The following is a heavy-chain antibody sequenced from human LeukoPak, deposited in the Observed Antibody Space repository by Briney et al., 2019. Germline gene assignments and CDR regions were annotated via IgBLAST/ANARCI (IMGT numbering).Heavy chain of an antibody. CDR2: INHSGST. CDR3: ARGSRLSWFDP. J-gene: IGHJ5*02. CDR1: GGSFSGYY. V-gene: IGHV4-34*01. Sequence: SETLSLTCAVYGGSFSGYYWSWIRQPPGKGLEWIGEINHSGSTNYNPSLKSRVTISVDTSKNQFSLNLSSVTAGDTAVYYCARGSRLSWFDPWGQGTLVTVSS.